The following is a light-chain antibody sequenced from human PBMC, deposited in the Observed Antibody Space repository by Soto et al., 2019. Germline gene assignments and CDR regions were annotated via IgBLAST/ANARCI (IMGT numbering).Light chain of an antibody. CDR3: QQRSNWPT. CDR2: DAS. V-gene: IGKV3-11*01. J-gene: IGKJ5*01. CDR1: QSVSSH. Sequence: IVLTQSPATLSLSPGDRATLPCRASQSVSSHFAWYQQKSGQAPRLLIYDASKRATGIPARFSGSGSGTDFTLTISSLEPEDFAVYYCQQRSNWPTFGQGTRLEIK.